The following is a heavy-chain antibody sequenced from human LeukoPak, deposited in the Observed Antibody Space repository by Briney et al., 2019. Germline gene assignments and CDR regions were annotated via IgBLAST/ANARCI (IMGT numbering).Heavy chain of an antibody. CDR2: IKPNSGGT. Sequence: ASVKVSSKASGYTFTAYYMHWVRQAPGQGLEWRGRIKPNSGGTNYAQKFQGRVTMTRETSISTAYMELSRLRSDDTAVYYCASSFSSGYFDYWGQGTLVTVSS. CDR1: GYTFTAYY. V-gene: IGHV1-2*02. D-gene: IGHD3-22*01. J-gene: IGHJ4*02. CDR3: ASSFSSGYFDY.